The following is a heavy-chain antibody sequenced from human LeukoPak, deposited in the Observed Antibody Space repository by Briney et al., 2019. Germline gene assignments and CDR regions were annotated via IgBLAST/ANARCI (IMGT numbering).Heavy chain of an antibody. V-gene: IGHV3-23*01. Sequence: GGSLRLSCAASGFTFSSYGMSWVRQAPGKGLEWVSAISGSGGSTYYADSVKGRFTISRDNSKNTLYLQMNSLRAEDTAVYYCAKSRGAHIVVVTATRNEYFQHWGQGTLVTVSS. CDR1: GFTFSSYG. CDR2: ISGSGGST. J-gene: IGHJ1*01. CDR3: AKSRGAHIVVVTATRNEYFQH. D-gene: IGHD2-21*02.